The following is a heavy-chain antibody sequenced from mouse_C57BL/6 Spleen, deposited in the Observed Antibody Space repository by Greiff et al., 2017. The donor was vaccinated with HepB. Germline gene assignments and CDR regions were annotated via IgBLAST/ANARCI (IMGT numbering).Heavy chain of an antibody. V-gene: IGHV1-76*01. CDR1: GYTFTDYY. D-gene: IGHD1-1*01. Sequence: QVQLQQSGAELVRPGASVKLSCKASGYTFTDYYINWVKQRPGQGLEWIARIYPGSGNTYYNEKFKGKATLTAEKSSSTAYMQLSSLTSEASAVYFCARWDYYGSSYDFDYWGQGTTLTVSS. CDR3: ARWDYYGSSYDFDY. CDR2: IYPGSGNT. J-gene: IGHJ2*01.